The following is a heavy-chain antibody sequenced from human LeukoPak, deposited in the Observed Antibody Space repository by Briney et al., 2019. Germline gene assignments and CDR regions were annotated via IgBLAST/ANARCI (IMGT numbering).Heavy chain of an antibody. CDR2: ISGYNGNT. Sequence: ASVKVSCKASGYSLRNYGISWVRQAPGQGLERMGWISGYNGNTKYAEKFQGRVTVTTDTSASTAYMELRSLRPDDTAVYYCARGRRVKLERRGSDHWGQGTQVTVSS. CDR3: ARGRRVKLERRGSDH. CDR1: GYSLRNYG. D-gene: IGHD1-1*01. V-gene: IGHV1-18*01. J-gene: IGHJ4*02.